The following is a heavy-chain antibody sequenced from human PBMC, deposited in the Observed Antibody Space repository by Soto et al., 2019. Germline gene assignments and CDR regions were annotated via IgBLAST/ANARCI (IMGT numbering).Heavy chain of an antibody. D-gene: IGHD5-12*01. Sequence: PGGSLRLSCRVSGFTFNNSGMHWVRQAPGKGLEWMAVISYDGSEKYYADFVKGRVIISRDNSKNTLNLEMNSLRAEDTATYYCVQVRVPGAYVHYSGMDVWGQGTTVTVSS. CDR2: ISYDGSEK. CDR3: VQVRVPGAYVHYSGMDV. V-gene: IGHV3-30*18. CDR1: GFTFNNSG. J-gene: IGHJ6*02.